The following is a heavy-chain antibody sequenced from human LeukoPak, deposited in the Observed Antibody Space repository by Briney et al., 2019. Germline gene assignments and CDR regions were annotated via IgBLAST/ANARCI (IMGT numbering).Heavy chain of an antibody. CDR3: ARDRGNGVCLV. D-gene: IGHD2-8*01. CDR2: ISAYNANT. Sequence: AAVKDSCKASGYTFTSYGISWVRQAPGQGLEWMGWISAYNANTKYAQKLQGRVTMTTDTSTSTAYMELRSLRSDDTAVYYCARDRGNGVCLVWGQGTLVIISS. CDR1: GYTFTSYG. J-gene: IGHJ4*02. V-gene: IGHV1-18*01.